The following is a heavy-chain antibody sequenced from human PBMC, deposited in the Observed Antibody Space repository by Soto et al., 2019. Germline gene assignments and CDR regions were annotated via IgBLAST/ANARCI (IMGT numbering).Heavy chain of an antibody. CDR1: GFSFSSYE. CDR2: ISSSGNTI. J-gene: IGHJ5*02. V-gene: IGHV3-48*03. CDR3: ERQFLYGSSTSCYGRGFDP. D-gene: IGHD2-2*01. Sequence: GGSLRLSCAASGFSFSSYEMNWVRQAPGKGLEWVSYISSSGNTIYYTDSVKGRFTISRDNAKNSLYLQMNSLRAEDTAVYYCERQFLYGSSTSCYGRGFDPWGQGTLVTVSS.